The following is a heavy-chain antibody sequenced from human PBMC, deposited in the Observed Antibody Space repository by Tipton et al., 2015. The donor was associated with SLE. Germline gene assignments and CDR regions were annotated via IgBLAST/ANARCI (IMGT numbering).Heavy chain of an antibody. CDR2: INHSGST. CDR1: GGSFSGYY. Sequence: TLSLTCAVYGGSFSGYYWSWIRQPPGKGLEWIGEINHSGSTNYNPSLKSRVTISVDTSKNQFSLKLSSVTAADTAVYYCARLCIAVAGSCFQPWGQGTLVTVSS. D-gene: IGHD6-19*01. J-gene: IGHJ1*01. V-gene: IGHV4-34*01. CDR3: ARLCIAVAGSCFQP.